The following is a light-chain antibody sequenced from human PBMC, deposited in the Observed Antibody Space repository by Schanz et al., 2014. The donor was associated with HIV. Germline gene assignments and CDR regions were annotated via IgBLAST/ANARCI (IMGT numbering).Light chain of an antibody. Sequence: EIVLTQSPGTLSLSPGERATLSCRASQSVSSSYLAWYQQKPGQAPRLLIYGASSRATGIPDRFSGSGSGTDFTLTISRLEPEDFATYYCQQTYSTLGITFGPGTKLDIK. CDR2: GAS. J-gene: IGKJ3*01. V-gene: IGKV3-20*01. CDR3: QQTYSTLGIT. CDR1: QSVSSSY.